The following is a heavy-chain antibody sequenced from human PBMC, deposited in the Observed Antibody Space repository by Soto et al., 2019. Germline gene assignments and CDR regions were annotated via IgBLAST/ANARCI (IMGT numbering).Heavy chain of an antibody. Sequence: QVQLVESGGGVVQPGRSLRLSCAASGFTFSSYGMHWVRQAPGKGLEWVAVIWYDGSNKYYADSVKGRFTISRDNSKNARYLQMNSLRAEDTAVYYCASEGDYGDYDDYWGQGTLVTVSS. CDR1: GFTFSSYG. CDR2: IWYDGSNK. V-gene: IGHV3-33*01. CDR3: ASEGDYGDYDDY. D-gene: IGHD4-17*01. J-gene: IGHJ4*02.